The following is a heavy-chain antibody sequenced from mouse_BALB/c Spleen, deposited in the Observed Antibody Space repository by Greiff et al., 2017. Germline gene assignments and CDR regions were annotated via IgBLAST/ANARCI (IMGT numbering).Heavy chain of an antibody. D-gene: IGHD2-14*01. Sequence: EVKLMESGPGLVKPSQSLSLTCTVTGYSITSDYAWNWIRQFPGNKLEWMGYISYSGSTSYNPSLKSRISITRDTSKNQFFLQLNSVTTEDTATYYGARSNRYDGYYAMDYWGQGTSVTVSS. CDR1: GYSITSDYA. CDR3: ARSNRYDGYYAMDY. J-gene: IGHJ4*01. CDR2: ISYSGST. V-gene: IGHV3-2*02.